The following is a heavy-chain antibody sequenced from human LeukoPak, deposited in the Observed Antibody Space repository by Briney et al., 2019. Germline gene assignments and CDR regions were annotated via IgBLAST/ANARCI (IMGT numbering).Heavy chain of an antibody. CDR3: ARATSYGSGLTRNFDY. CDR2: ISRNSCHI. Sequence: GGSLRLSCAASRFTFSLYSMNWVRQAPGKGLEWVSSISRNSCHINYADSVKGRSTISRDNAKNSLYLQMNSLRDEDTAVYYCARATSYGSGLTRNFDYWGQGTLVTVSS. CDR1: RFTFSLYS. D-gene: IGHD3-10*01. J-gene: IGHJ4*02. V-gene: IGHV3-21*01.